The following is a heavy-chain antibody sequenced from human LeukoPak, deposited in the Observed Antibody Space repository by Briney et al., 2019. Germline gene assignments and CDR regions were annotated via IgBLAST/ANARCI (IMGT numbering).Heavy chain of an antibody. CDR2: IYYSGST. CDR3: ARIDSKILLFDY. V-gene: IGHV4-39*07. Sequence: PSETLSLTCTVSGGSISSSSYYWGWIRQPPGKGLEWLGSIYYSGSTYYNPSLKSRVTISVDTSKNQFSLKLRSVTAADTAVYFCARIDSKILLFDYWGQGTLVTVSS. CDR1: GGSISSSSYY. J-gene: IGHJ4*02. D-gene: IGHD3-22*01.